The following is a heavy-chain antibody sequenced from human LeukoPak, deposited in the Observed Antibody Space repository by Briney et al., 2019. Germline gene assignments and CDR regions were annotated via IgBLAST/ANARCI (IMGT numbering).Heavy chain of an antibody. V-gene: IGHV5-51*01. CDR2: IYPGDSDT. D-gene: IGHD2-15*01. CDR3: ARLKYCSGGSCYFFYFDY. J-gene: IGHJ4*02. CDR1: GYSFTSYW. Sequence: GESLKISCKGSGYSFTSYWIGWVRQMPGKGLEWMGIIYPGDSDTRYSPSFQGQVTISADKSISTAYLQWSSLKASDTAMYYCARLKYCSGGSCYFFYFDYWGQGTLVTVSS.